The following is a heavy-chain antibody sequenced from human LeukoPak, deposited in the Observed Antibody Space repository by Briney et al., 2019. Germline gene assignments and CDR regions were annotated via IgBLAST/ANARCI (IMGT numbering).Heavy chain of an antibody. V-gene: IGHV3-11*04. J-gene: IGHJ4*02. CDR2: IDATSGTI. CDR1: RFTFSDYY. D-gene: IGHD6-19*01. CDR3: ARDATVGVPGALYFDH. Sequence: GGSLRLSCAASRFTFSDYYMSWIRQAPGKGLEWVSYIDATSGTIHYGDSVKGRFTISRDNAKNSLYLQMNSLRVEDTAVYYCARDATVGVPGALYFDHWGQGILVTVSS.